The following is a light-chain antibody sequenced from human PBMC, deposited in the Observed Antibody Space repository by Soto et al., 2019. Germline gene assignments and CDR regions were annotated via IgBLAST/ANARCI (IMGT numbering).Light chain of an antibody. V-gene: IGLV2-14*01. J-gene: IGLJ3*02. Sequence: QSALTQPASVSGSPGQSITISCTGSNSDVGAYNYVSWYQQHPGKAPKLMIYDVSSRPSGVSNRFSGSKSGNTASLTISGLQAEDEADYYCSSYKTGSPLWVFGGGTKLTAL. CDR1: NSDVGAYNY. CDR2: DVS. CDR3: SSYKTGSPLWV.